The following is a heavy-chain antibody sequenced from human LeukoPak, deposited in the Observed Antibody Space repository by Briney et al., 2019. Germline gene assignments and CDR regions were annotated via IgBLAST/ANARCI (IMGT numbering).Heavy chain of an antibody. CDR2: LSGDGSDT. Sequence: GGSLRLSCAASGFTFSSYWMSWVRQAPGKGLEWVSTLSGDGSDTYYADSVKDRFTISRDTSKNTLLRQMNSLRADDTAIYYCTKGGHGDYWGQGTMVTVSS. D-gene: IGHD2-21*02. J-gene: IGHJ4*02. CDR1: GFTFSSYW. CDR3: TKGGHGDY. V-gene: IGHV3-23*01.